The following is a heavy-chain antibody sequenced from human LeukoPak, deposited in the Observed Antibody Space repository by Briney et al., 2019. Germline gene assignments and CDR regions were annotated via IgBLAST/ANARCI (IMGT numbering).Heavy chain of an antibody. CDR1: GFTFSSYA. J-gene: IGHJ4*02. D-gene: IGHD5-18*01. CDR2: ISYDGSNK. V-gene: IGHV3-30-3*01. Sequence: GGSLRLSCSASGFTFSSYAMHWVRQAPGKGLEWVAVISYDGSNKYCADSVKGRFTISRENSKNTLYLQMNSLRAEDTAVYYCARERVYSYGLDYWGQGTLVTVSS. CDR3: ARERVYSYGLDY.